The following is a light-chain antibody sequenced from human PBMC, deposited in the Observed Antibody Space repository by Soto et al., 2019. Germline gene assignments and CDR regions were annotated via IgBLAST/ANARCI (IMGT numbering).Light chain of an antibody. V-gene: IGKV1-5*03. CDR1: QSISSW. CDR2: KAS. CDR3: HRYNNWPHT. J-gene: IGKJ2*01. Sequence: DIQMTQSPSTLSASVGDRVTITCRASQSISSWLAWYQQKPGKAPKLLIYKASSLESGVPSRFSGSGSGTEFTLTISGLQSEDSAVYYCHRYNNWPHTFGQGTKVDIK.